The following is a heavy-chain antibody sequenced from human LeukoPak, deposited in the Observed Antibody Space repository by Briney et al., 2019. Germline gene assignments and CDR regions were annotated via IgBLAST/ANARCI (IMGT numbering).Heavy chain of an antibody. CDR2: IDPNSGGT. Sequence: ASVKVSCKASGYTFTGYYMHWVRQAPGQGLEWMGWIDPNSGGTNYAQKFQGRVTMTRDTSISTAYMELSRLRSDDTAVYYCARDSIAAAGAFDYWGQGTLVTVSS. CDR1: GYTFTGYY. D-gene: IGHD6-13*01. V-gene: IGHV1-2*02. CDR3: ARDSIAAAGAFDY. J-gene: IGHJ4*02.